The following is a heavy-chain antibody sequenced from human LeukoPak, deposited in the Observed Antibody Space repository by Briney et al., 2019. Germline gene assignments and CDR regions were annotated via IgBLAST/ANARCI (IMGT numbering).Heavy chain of an antibody. Sequence: PSETLSLTCAVYGGSFSGYYWSWIRQPPGKGLEWIGEINHSGSTNYNPSLKSRVTISVDTSKNQFSLKLSSVTAADTAVYYCASGSGSYSHWFDPWGQGTLVTVSS. CDR1: GGSFSGYY. V-gene: IGHV4-34*01. J-gene: IGHJ5*02. CDR2: INHSGST. D-gene: IGHD3-10*01. CDR3: ASGSGSYSHWFDP.